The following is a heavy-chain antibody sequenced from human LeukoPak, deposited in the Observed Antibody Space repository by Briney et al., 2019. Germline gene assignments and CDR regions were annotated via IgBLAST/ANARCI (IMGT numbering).Heavy chain of an antibody. CDR2: ISSSSSYI. J-gene: IGHJ3*02. D-gene: IGHD4/OR15-4a*01. CDR1: GFTFSSYE. Sequence: GGSLRLSCAASGFTFSSYEMNWVRQAPGKGLEWVSSISSSSSYIYYADSVKGRFTISRDNAKNSLYLQMNSLRAEDTAVYYCARDRGKGGLSDAFDIWGQGTMVTVSS. CDR3: ARDRGKGGLSDAFDI. V-gene: IGHV3-21*01.